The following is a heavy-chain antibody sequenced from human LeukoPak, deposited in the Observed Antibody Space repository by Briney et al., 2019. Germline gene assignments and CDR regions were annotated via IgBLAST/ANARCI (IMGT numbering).Heavy chain of an antibody. CDR2: INTNTGNP. D-gene: IGHD1-7*01. J-gene: IGHJ6*03. CDR3: AREGANWSYRDYYYYYYMDV. Sequence: GASVKVSCKASGYTFTSYAMNWVRQAPGQGLEWMGWINTNTGNPTYAQGFTGRFVFSLDTSVSTAYLQISSLKAEDTAVYYCAREGANWSYRDYYYYYYMDVWGKGTTVTVSS. V-gene: IGHV7-4-1*02. CDR1: GYTFTSYA.